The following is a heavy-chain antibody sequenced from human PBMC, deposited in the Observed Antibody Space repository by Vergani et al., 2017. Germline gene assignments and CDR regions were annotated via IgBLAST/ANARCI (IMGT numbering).Heavy chain of an antibody. V-gene: IGHV4-61*10. CDR1: GGSVSSGSYY. J-gene: IGHJ6*03. CDR3: ARGDDCSGGSCYSGYYYYYMDV. Sequence: QVQLQESGPGLVKPSETLSLTCTVSGGSVSSGSYYWSWIRQPAGKGLEWIGYIYYSGSTNYNPSLKSRVTISVDTSKNQFYLKLSSVTAADTAVYYCARGDDCSGGSCYSGYYYYYMDVWGKGTTVTVSS. CDR2: IYYSGST. D-gene: IGHD2-15*01.